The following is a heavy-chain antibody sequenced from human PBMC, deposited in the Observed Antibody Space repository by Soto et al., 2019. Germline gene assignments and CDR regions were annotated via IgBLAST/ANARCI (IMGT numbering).Heavy chain of an antibody. Sequence: QVQLVQSGPKVKKPGASVRVSCKPSGYPFSNYGISWMRQAPGQGLEWMGWVNIDKGNTKYAQKFQDRVTMTTDTSTSTVYLELRSLRSDDTALYYCARERGGYRYGDYWGQGTLVTVSS. D-gene: IGHD5-18*01. CDR1: GYPFSNYG. V-gene: IGHV1-18*01. CDR3: ARERGGYRYGDY. CDR2: VNIDKGNT. J-gene: IGHJ4*02.